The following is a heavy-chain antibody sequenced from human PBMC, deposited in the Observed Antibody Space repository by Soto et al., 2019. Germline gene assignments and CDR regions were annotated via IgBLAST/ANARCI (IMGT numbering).Heavy chain of an antibody. V-gene: IGHV1-69*12. CDR2: IIPIFGTA. CDR1: GGTFSSYA. Sequence: QVQLVQSGAEVKKPGSSVKVSCKASGGTFSSYAITWVRQAPGQGLEWMGGIIPIFGTANYAQKFQGRVTIIADDSTSTAYMELISLRSEDTAVYYCARDRGPSSGYYPYWFDPWGQGTLVTVSS. D-gene: IGHD3-22*01. CDR3: ARDRGPSSGYYPYWFDP. J-gene: IGHJ5*02.